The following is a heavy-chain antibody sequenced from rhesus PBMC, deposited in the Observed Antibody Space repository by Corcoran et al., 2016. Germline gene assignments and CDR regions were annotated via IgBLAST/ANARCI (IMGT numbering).Heavy chain of an antibody. J-gene: IGHJ2*01. CDR3: TRGAGSRNWYFDL. CDR1: GYTFTSYY. V-gene: IGHV1S9*01. Sequence: QVQLVQSGAAVKKPGASVKLSCKASGYTFTSYYINWVRQAPGQVLEWMGRIDPNKGNTWYAQKFQCRVTMTRDTATSTAYMELSSLRSEDTAVYYCTRGAGSRNWYFDLWGPGTPITLSS. D-gene: IGHD4-29*01. CDR2: IDPNKGNT.